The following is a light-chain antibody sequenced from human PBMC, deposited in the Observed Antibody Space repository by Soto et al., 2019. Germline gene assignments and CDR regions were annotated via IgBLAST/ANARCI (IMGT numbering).Light chain of an antibody. J-gene: IGKJ1*01. CDR2: GAS. CDR3: QQYGSSGT. Sequence: IVLTQSPGTPSLSPGERATFSSRASQSVSNNYLAWYQQKPGQAPRLLIYGASNRATGIPDRFSGSGSGTDFTLTISRLEPEDFAVYYCQQYGSSGTFGQGTKVEIK. CDR1: QSVSNNY. V-gene: IGKV3-20*01.